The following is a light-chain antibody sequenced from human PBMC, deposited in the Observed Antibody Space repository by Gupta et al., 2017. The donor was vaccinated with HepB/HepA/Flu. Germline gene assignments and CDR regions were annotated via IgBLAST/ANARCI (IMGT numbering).Light chain of an antibody. CDR3: SSYAGNNKYV. J-gene: IGLJ1*01. CDR1: SSDVGGHKY. Sequence: QSALTQPPSASGSLGQSVTISCTGTSSDVGGHKYVSWYQQDPGKAPKLLIYEVSERPSWVPARFSASRSGNTASLTVSGLQAEDESYYYCSSYAGNNKYVFGSGTKVTVL. V-gene: IGLV2-8*01. CDR2: EVS.